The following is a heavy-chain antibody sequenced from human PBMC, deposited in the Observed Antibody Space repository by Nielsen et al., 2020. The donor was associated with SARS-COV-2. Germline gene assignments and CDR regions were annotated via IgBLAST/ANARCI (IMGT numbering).Heavy chain of an antibody. J-gene: IGHJ6*02. CDR1: GFTFSSYA. Sequence: GESLKISCAASGFTFSSYAMSWVRQAPGKGLEWVSAISGSGGSTYYADSVKGRFTISRDNAKNSLYLQMNSLRAEDTAVYYCARDLYGDYLHYYYYYGMDVWGQGTTVTVSS. V-gene: IGHV3-23*01. CDR2: ISGSGGST. CDR3: ARDLYGDYLHYYYYYGMDV. D-gene: IGHD4-17*01.